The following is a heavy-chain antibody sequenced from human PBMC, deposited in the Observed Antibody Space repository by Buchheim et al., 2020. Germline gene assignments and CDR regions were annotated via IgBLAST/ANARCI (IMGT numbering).Heavy chain of an antibody. CDR1: GGSFSDYY. J-gene: IGHJ2*01. V-gene: IGHV4-34*01. CDR2: INHSGTT. CDR3: ARSWSSRYFDL. Sequence: QVQLQQWGAGLLKPSETLSLTRAVYGGSFSDYYWSWIRQPPGKGLEWIGEINHSGTTTYNPSLKRRITISVDTSKNQFSLKLSSVTAADTAVYYCARSWSSRYFDLWGRGTL.